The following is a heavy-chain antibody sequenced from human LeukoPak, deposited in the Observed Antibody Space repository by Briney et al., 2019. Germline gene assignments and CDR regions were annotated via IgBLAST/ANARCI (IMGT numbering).Heavy chain of an antibody. CDR2: IYYSGST. CDR3: ARVRQQLGPYYYYGMDV. V-gene: IGHV4-61*01. D-gene: IGHD6-13*01. J-gene: IGHJ6*02. CDR1: GGSVSSGSYY. Sequence: KASETLSLTCTVSGGSVSSGSYYWSWIRQPPGKGLEWIGYIYYSGSTNYNPSLKSRVTISVDTSKDQFSLKLSSVTAADAAVYYCARVRQQLGPYYYYGMDVWGQGTTVTVSS.